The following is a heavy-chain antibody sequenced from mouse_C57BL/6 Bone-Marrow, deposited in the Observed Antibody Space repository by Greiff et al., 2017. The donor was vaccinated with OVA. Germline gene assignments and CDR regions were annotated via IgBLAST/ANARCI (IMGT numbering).Heavy chain of an antibody. Sequence: QVQLKESGAELVKPGASVKLSCKASGYTFTSYWMHWVKQRPGQGLEWIGMIHPNSGSTNYNEKFKSKATLTVDKSSSTAYMQLSSLTSEDSAVYYCARWDGSLDYWGQGTTLTVSS. CDR2: IHPNSGST. CDR1: GYTFTSYW. D-gene: IGHD1-1*01. V-gene: IGHV1-64*01. CDR3: ARWDGSLDY. J-gene: IGHJ2*01.